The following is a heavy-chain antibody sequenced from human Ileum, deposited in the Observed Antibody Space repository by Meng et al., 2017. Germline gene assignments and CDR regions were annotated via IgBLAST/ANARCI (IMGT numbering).Heavy chain of an antibody. Sequence: QLQLQESGPGLVKPSETQSRICTVSGDSFSSGSYYWVWIRQLPGKALEWIGAVYFTGCTYYGPSLTGRGTISVDTSRNQFSLKLNSVTAADTALYFCARHGHFTPDKYYFDYWGQGTLVTVSS. J-gene: IGHJ4*02. D-gene: IGHD3-3*02. V-gene: IGHV4-39*01. CDR2: VYFTGCT. CDR3: ARHGHFTPDKYYFDY. CDR1: GDSFSSGSYY.